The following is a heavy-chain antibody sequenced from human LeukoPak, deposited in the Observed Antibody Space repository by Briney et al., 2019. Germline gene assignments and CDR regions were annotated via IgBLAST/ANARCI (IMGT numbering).Heavy chain of an antibody. D-gene: IGHD3-3*01. V-gene: IGHV4-61*01. Sequence: PSETLSLTCIVSGGSISSGSYCWSWMRQPPGKALEWIGYIFYSGSTNYNPSLKSRVTISVDTSKNQFSLKLSSVTAADTAVYYCVRSDDFWSGYYAYWGQGTLVTVSS. CDR1: GGSISSGSYC. CDR2: IFYSGST. J-gene: IGHJ4*02. CDR3: VRSDDFWSGYYAY.